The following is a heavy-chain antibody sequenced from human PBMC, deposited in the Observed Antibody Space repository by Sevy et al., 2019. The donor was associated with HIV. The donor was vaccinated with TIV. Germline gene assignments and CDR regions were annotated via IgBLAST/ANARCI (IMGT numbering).Heavy chain of an antibody. CDR2: ISGSGVST. CDR1: GFTFSSYD. CDR3: AKSMGGFDAFDI. D-gene: IGHD6-25*01. V-gene: IGHV3-23*01. J-gene: IGHJ3*02. Sequence: GGSLRLSCAASGFTFSSYDMSWVRQAPGKGLEWVSVISGSGVSTYYADSVKGRFTISRDNSKNTLYLQLNSLRAEDTAVYYCAKSMGGFDAFDIWGPGTMVTVSS.